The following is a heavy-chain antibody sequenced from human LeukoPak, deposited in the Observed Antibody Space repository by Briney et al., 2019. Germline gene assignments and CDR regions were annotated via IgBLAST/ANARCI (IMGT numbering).Heavy chain of an antibody. J-gene: IGHJ4*02. CDR3: ARASITMVRGVIITGSYYFDY. D-gene: IGHD3-10*01. CDR2: IYYSGSN. CDR1: GGSISSYY. V-gene: IGHV4-59*01. Sequence: SETLSLTCTVSGGSISSYYWSWSRQPPGKGLEWIGYIYYSGSNNYNPSLKSRVTISVDTSKNQFSLKLSSVTAADTAVYYCARASITMVRGVIITGSYYFDYWGQGTLVTVSS.